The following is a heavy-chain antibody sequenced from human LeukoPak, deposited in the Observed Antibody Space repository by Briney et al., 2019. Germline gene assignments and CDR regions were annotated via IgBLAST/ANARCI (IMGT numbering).Heavy chain of an antibody. CDR1: GFIFSSYW. V-gene: IGHV3-7*01. D-gene: IGHD3-10*01. CDR2: IKQDGSEK. Sequence: GGSLRLSCVASGFIFSSYWMSWVRQAPGKGLEWVANIKQDGSEKYYVDSVKGRFTISRDNAKNSLYLQMNSLRAEDTAVYYCAREGYYGSGRGRYYMDVWGKGTTVTISS. CDR3: AREGYYGSGRGRYYMDV. J-gene: IGHJ6*03.